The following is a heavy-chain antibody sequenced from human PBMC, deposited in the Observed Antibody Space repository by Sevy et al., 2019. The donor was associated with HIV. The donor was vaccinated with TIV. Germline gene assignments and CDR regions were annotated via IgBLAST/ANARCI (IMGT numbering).Heavy chain of an antibody. CDR1: GFTFSVYS. V-gene: IGHV3-48*02. D-gene: IGHD6-19*01. J-gene: IGHJ4*02. Sequence: GGSLRLSCAASGFTFSVYSMNWVRQAPGRGLEWVSYISRTSRTIDYADSVLGLFTISRDNAKNSLYLKMNSLSHEDTAMYYCARAYSGGWPQGAWTDYWGQGTLVTVSS. CDR3: ARAYSGGWPQGAWTDY. CDR2: ISRTSRTI.